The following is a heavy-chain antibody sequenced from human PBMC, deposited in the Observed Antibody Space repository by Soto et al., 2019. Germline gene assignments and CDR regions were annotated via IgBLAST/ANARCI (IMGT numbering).Heavy chain of an antibody. D-gene: IGHD3-3*01. CDR2: ISAYNGDT. V-gene: IGHV1-18*01. J-gene: IGHJ5*01. Sequence: ASVKVSCKASGYTFTSYGISWVRQAPGQGLEWMGWISAYNGDTNYAQKLQGRVTMTTDTSTSTAYMELRSLRSDDTAVYYCARVTIDTIFGVVIIGWFDPWGQGTLVTVSS. CDR3: ARVTIDTIFGVVIIGWFDP. CDR1: GYTFTSYG.